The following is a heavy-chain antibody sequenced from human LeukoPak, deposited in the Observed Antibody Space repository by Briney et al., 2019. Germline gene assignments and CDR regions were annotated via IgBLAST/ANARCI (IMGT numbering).Heavy chain of an antibody. V-gene: IGHV4-59*01. D-gene: IGHD6-19*01. Sequence: PSETLSLTCTVSGGSISNYYWSWIRQPPGKGLEWIGYIYHSGSTNYNPSLKSRVTISVDTSKNQFSLKLSSVTAADTAVYYCARAGRNGDSSGCYDPWGQGTLVTVSS. CDR2: IYHSGST. CDR1: GGSISNYY. CDR3: ARAGRNGDSSGCYDP. J-gene: IGHJ5*02.